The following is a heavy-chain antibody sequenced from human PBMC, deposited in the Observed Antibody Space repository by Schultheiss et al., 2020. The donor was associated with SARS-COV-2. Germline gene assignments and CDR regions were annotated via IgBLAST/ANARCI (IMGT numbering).Heavy chain of an antibody. CDR2: ISNDGGST. CDR3: ATWAGPTDY. J-gene: IGHJ4*02. Sequence: GGSLRLSCSASGFKFSDYTIQCVRQAPGKGLEYVSAISNDGGSTHYADSVKGRFTISRDNSKNTLYLQMNSLRAEDTAVYYCATWAGPTDYWGQGTLVTVSS. CDR1: GFKFSDYT. D-gene: IGHD3-16*01. V-gene: IGHV3-64*04.